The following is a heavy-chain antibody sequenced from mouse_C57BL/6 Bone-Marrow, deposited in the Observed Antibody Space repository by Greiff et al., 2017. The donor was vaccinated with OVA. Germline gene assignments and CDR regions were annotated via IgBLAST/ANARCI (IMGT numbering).Heavy chain of an antibody. J-gene: IGHJ4*01. Sequence: VQLQQSGAELVRPGASVKLSCTASGFNIKDDYMHWVKQRPEQGLEWIGWIDPENGDTEYASKFQGKATITADASSNTAYLQLSSLTSEDTAVDYCTFYYGNPSYDMDYWGQGTSVTVSS. CDR1: GFNIKDDY. CDR2: IDPENGDT. D-gene: IGHD2-1*01. CDR3: TFYYGNPSYDMDY. V-gene: IGHV14-4*01.